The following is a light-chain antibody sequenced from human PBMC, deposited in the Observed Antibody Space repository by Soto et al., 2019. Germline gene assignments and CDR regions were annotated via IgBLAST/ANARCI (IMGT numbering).Light chain of an antibody. CDR2: DAS. Sequence: DTPMTQSPSTLSAFVGDRVTITCRASRSISTWLAWYQQKPGKAPKLLIYDASILAIGVPSRFSGSGSGTEFTLTISSLQPDDFATYYCQQYNGYFGQGTKLEIK. CDR1: RSISTW. CDR3: QQYNGY. J-gene: IGKJ2*01. V-gene: IGKV1-5*01.